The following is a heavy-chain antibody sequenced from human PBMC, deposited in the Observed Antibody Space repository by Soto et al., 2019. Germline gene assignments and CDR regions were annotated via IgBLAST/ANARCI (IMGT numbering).Heavy chain of an antibody. CDR1: GFTFSTYW. CDR3: ARNSGWYRLDY. J-gene: IGHJ4*02. Sequence: GGSLRLSCAVSGFTFSTYWMTWVRQAPGKGLEWVANINPEGSGNHFEVSVKGRFTISRDNAEKSLHLQMNSLGAEDTAVYYCARNSGWYRLDYWGQGTLVTVSS. D-gene: IGHD6-19*01. V-gene: IGHV3-7*05. CDR2: INPEGSGN.